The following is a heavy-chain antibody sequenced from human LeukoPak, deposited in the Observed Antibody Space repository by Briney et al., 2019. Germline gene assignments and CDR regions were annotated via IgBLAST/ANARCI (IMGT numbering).Heavy chain of an antibody. J-gene: IGHJ3*02. CDR2: ISGSGGST. CDR3: AKKIHGIAVPGVNDAFDI. V-gene: IGHV3-23*01. Sequence: GGSLRLSCAASGFTFSSYAMSWVRQAPRKGLEWVSDISGSGGSTYYADSVKGRFTISRDNSKNTLYLQMNSLRAEDTAVYYCAKKIHGIAVPGVNDAFDIWGQGTMVTVSS. CDR1: GFTFSSYA. D-gene: IGHD6-19*01.